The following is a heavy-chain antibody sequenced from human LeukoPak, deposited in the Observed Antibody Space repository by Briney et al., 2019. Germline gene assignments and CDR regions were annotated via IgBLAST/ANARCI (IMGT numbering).Heavy chain of an antibody. CDR3: AKGGRDGLYYFDY. J-gene: IGHJ4*02. CDR2: IRYDASTK. V-gene: IGHV3-30*02. Sequence: GGSLRLSCAASGFNFSSYAMHWVRQAPGKGLEWVALIRYDASTKFYADSVKGRFTISGDNSKNTLNLQMNSLRAGDTAVYYCAKGGRDGLYYFDYWGQETLVTVSS. CDR1: GFNFSSYA. D-gene: IGHD5-24*01.